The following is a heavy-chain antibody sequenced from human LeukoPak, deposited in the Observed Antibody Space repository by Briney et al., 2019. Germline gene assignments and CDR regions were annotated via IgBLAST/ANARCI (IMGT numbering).Heavy chain of an antibody. V-gene: IGHV3-48*01. CDR2: ISSSSGTV. D-gene: IGHD3-22*01. Sequence: GGSLRLSCAASGFTFSDYAMIWVRQAPGKGLEWVSYISSSSGTVYYADSVKGRFTISRDNAKNSLFLQMNSLRAEDAAVYYCARSPPTMRGSLGAFDIWGQGTMVTVSS. CDR3: ARSPPTMRGSLGAFDI. J-gene: IGHJ3*02. CDR1: GFTFSDYA.